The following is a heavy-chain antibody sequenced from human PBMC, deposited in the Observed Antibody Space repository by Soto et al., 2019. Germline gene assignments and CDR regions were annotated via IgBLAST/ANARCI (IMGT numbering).Heavy chain of an antibody. D-gene: IGHD3-22*01. CDR2: IYYSGST. V-gene: IGHV4-39*01. CDR3: ATRGGKTYYYDSSGFDY. J-gene: IGHJ4*02. CDR1: GGSISSSSYY. Sequence: SETLSLTCTVSGGSISSSSYYWGWIRQPPGKGLEWIGSIYYSGSTYYNPSLKSRVTISVDTSKNQFSLKLSSVTAADTAVYYCATRGGKTYYYDSSGFDYWGQGTLVTVSS.